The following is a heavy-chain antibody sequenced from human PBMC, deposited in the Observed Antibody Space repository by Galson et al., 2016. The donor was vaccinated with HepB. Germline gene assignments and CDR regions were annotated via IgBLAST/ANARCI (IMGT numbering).Heavy chain of an antibody. CDR3: VRDQYYGSGTPQGMDV. D-gene: IGHD3-10*01. Sequence: SVKVSCKASGYIFTAFYIYRVRQAPGQGLEWMGRINPHSGDTNYAPKFQGRVTMTRDTSIDTAYMELSRLTADDTAIYYCVRDQYYGSGTPQGMDVWGQGTTVTVSS. V-gene: IGHV1-2*06. CDR2: INPHSGDT. J-gene: IGHJ6*02. CDR1: GYIFTAFY.